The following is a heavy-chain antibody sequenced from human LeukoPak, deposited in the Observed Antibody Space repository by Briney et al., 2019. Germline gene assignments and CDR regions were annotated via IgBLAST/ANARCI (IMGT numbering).Heavy chain of an antibody. CDR3: ASRTVTGYYYYGMDV. V-gene: IGHV1-69*01. D-gene: IGHD4-17*01. CDR1: GGTFSSYA. Sequence: SVKVSCKASGGTFSSYATSWVRQAPGQGLEWMGGIIPIFGTANYAQKFQGRVTITADESTSTAYMELSSLRSEDTAVYYCASRTVTGYYYYGMDVWGQGTTVTVSS. CDR2: IIPIFGTA. J-gene: IGHJ6*02.